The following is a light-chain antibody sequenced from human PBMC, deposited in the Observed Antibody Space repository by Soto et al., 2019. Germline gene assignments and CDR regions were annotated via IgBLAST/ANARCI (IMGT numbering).Light chain of an antibody. CDR2: GAA. CDR1: QSVNSN. V-gene: IGKV3D-15*01. Sequence: EIVLTQSPVTLSLSPGGRATLSCRASQSVNSNLAWYQQKPDQAPRLLIYGAATRATGIPGRFSGSGSGTDFTLTISSLQPADFATYYCQQFNNYPLTFGGGTKVDIK. J-gene: IGKJ4*01. CDR3: QQFNNYPLT.